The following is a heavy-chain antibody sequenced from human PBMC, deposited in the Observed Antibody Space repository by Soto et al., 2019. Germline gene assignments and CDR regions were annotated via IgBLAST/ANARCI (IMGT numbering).Heavy chain of an antibody. D-gene: IGHD2-2*01. CDR2: INHSGST. CDR3: ARGIRSSTGRRSDWFDP. Sequence: SETLSLTCAVYGGSFSGYYWSWIRQPPGKGLEWIGEINHSGSTNYNPSLKSRVTISVDTSKNQFSLKLSSVTAADTAVYYCARGIRSSTGRRSDWFDPWGQGTLVTVSS. J-gene: IGHJ5*02. V-gene: IGHV4-34*01. CDR1: GGSFSGYY.